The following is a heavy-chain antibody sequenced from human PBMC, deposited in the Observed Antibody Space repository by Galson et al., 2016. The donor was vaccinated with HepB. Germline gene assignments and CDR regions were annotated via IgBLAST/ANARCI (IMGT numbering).Heavy chain of an antibody. CDR1: GFTFNKNA. CDR3: AKRSLAGAADY. J-gene: IGHJ4*02. D-gene: IGHD6-19*01. Sequence: SLRLSCAASGFTFNKNAMNWVRQAPGKGLEWVSGMSGSGGSTYFADSVKGRFTISRDNSKNTLYLQMNSLTFEDTAVYYCAKRSLAGAADYWGQGTLVTVSS. V-gene: IGHV3-23*01. CDR2: MSGSGGST.